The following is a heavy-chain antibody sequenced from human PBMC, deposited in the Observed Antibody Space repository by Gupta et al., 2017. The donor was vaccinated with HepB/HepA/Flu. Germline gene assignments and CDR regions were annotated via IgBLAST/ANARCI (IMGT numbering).Heavy chain of an antibody. J-gene: IGHJ4*02. Sequence: QVQLVPSGAEVKKPGASVKVSCKASGYNFTSYYMHWVRQAPGQGLEWMGIINPSGGSTSYAQKFQGRVTMTRDTSTSTVYMELSSLRSEDTAVYYCARSITIVGVATPAGYWGQGTLVTVSS. CDR1: GYNFTSYY. CDR2: INPSGGST. CDR3: ARSITIVGVATPAGY. D-gene: IGHD3-3*01. V-gene: IGHV1-46*01.